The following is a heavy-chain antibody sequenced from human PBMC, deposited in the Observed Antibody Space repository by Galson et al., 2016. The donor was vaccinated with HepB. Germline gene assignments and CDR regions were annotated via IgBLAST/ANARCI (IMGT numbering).Heavy chain of an antibody. CDR3: ARHPTGFPNWFDP. CDR2: IYYTGTT. CDR1: GGSISSTSYN. J-gene: IGHJ5*02. D-gene: IGHD3-9*01. V-gene: IGHV4-39*01. Sequence: SETLSLTCTVSGGSISSTSYNWGWIRLPPGEGLEWIGTIYYTGTTYYNASLKSRVTISVDTSKNQFSLKMSSVAAADTAVYYCARHPTGFPNWFDPWGQGTLVTVSS.